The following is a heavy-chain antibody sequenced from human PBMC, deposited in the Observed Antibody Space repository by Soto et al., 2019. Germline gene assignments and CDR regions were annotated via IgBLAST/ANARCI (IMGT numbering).Heavy chain of an antibody. CDR1: GGTFSSYA. CDR3: ARSEKSHCSSTSCYNYYYGMDV. J-gene: IGHJ6*02. V-gene: IGHV1-69*06. D-gene: IGHD2-2*02. Sequence: QVQLVQSGAEVKKPGSSVKVSCKASGGTFSSYAISWVRQAPGQGLEWMGGIIPIFGTANYAQKFRGRVTITADKSTSTAYMELSSLRFEDTAVYYCARSEKSHCSSTSCYNYYYGMDVWGQGTTVTVSS. CDR2: IIPIFGTA.